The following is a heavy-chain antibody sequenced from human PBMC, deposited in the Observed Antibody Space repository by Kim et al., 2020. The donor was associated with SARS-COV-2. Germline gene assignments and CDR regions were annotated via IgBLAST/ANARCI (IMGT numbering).Heavy chain of an antibody. CDR3: ARGYGSGSSDGPYYYYGMDV. CDR1: GGSFSGYY. V-gene: IGHV4-34*01. CDR2: INHSGST. D-gene: IGHD3-10*01. J-gene: IGHJ6*02. Sequence: SETLSLTCAVYGGSFSGYYWSWIRQPPGKGLEWIGEINHSGSTNYNPSLKSRVTISVDTSKNQFSLKLSSVTAADTAVYYCARGYGSGSSDGPYYYYGMDVWGQGTTVTVSS.